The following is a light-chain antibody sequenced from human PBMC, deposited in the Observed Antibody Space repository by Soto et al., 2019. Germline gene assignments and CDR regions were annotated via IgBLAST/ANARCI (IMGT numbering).Light chain of an antibody. CDR1: QSLNSY. V-gene: IGKV3-11*01. CDR3: QHRRDWPLT. CDR2: DAS. Sequence: EIVLTQSPATLSLSPGERATLSCRASQSLNSYLAWFQQKPGQAPRLLIYDASNRATGIPARFSGSGSGTDFTLTISSLEPADFAVYYCQHRRDWPLTFGGGTNVEIK. J-gene: IGKJ4*01.